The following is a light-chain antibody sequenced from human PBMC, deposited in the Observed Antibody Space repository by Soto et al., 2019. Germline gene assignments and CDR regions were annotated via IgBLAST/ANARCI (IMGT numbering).Light chain of an antibody. CDR2: EVS. CDR3: SSYTSSSTDV. CDR1: SSDVGGFNY. V-gene: IGLV2-14*01. Sequence: QPVLTQPASVSGSPGQSITISCTGTSSDVGGFNYVSWYQHHPGKAPKLMIYEVSNRPSGVSNRFSGSNSGNTASLTISGLQAEDEADYYCSSYTSSSTDVFGTGTKLTVL. J-gene: IGLJ1*01.